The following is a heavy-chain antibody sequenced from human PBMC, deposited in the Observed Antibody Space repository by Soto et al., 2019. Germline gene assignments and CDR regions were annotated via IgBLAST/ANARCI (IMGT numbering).Heavy chain of an antibody. CDR2: ISSSSSYI. CDR3: ARVSSGSYYSFNWFDP. Sequence: GGSLRLSCAASGFTFSSYSMNWVRQAPGKGLEWVSSISSSSSYIYYADSVKGRFTISRDNAKNSLYLQMNSLRAADTAVYYCARVSSGSYYSFNWFDPWGQGTLVTVSS. V-gene: IGHV3-21*04. D-gene: IGHD1-26*01. CDR1: GFTFSSYS. J-gene: IGHJ5*02.